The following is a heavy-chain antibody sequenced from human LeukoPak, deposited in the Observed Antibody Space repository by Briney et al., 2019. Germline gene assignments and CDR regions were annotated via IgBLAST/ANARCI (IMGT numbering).Heavy chain of an antibody. CDR1: GFTVSSNY. J-gene: IGHJ6*02. CDR3: AKWGYGGSYPWYYYGMDV. D-gene: IGHD1-26*01. V-gene: IGHV3-53*01. Sequence: GGSLRLSCAVSGFTVSSNYMSWVRQAPGKGLEWVSIIYSGGTTFYADSVKGRFTISRDNSKNTLYLQMNSLRAEDTAVYYCAKWGYGGSYPWYYYGMDVWGQGTTVTVSS. CDR2: IYSGGTT.